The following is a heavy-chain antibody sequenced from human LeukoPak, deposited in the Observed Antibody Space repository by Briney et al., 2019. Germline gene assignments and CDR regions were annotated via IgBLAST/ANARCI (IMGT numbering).Heavy chain of an antibody. V-gene: IGHV1-8*01. CDR2: MNPNSGNT. J-gene: IGHJ4*02. CDR3: ARPRRYCSGGSCYYFDY. Sequence: ASVKVSCKASGYTFTSYDINWVRQATGQGLEWMGWMNPNSGNTGYAQKLQGRVTMTRNTSISTAYMELSSLRSEDTAVYYCARPRRYCSGGSCYYFDYWGQGTLVTVSS. CDR1: GYTFTSYD. D-gene: IGHD2-15*01.